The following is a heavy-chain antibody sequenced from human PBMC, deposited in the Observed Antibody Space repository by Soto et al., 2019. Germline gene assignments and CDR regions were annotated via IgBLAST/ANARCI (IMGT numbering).Heavy chain of an antibody. V-gene: IGHV1-46*02. CDR1: GYTFKSHY. D-gene: IGHD3-22*01. Sequence: QVQLVQSGAEVRKPGASVKVSCKASGYTFKSHYIHWLRQAPGQGLEGLGVINPGTGRTTYAQSFPGRVLMVRDTSTSTVNMDLSSLRSEDTAVYYFAREIVVVRGDYFRGMDVWGQGTTVTVSS. CDR2: INPGTGRT. J-gene: IGHJ6*02. CDR3: AREIVVVRGDYFRGMDV.